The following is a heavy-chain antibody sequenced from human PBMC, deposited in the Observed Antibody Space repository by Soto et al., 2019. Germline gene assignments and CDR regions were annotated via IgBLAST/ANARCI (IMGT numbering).Heavy chain of an antibody. CDR3: AKAPRDCGGGRCSEFNDY. CDR1: GFTFSSYA. V-gene: IGHV3-30*18. J-gene: IGHJ4*02. Sequence: PGGSLRLSCAASGFTFSSYAMSWVRQAPGKGLEWVALISYDGSNKYYADSVKGRFTISRDNSKNTLYLQMNSLRADDTAVYYCAKAPRDCGGGRCSEFNDYWGQGTLVTVSS. D-gene: IGHD2-15*01. CDR2: ISYDGSNK.